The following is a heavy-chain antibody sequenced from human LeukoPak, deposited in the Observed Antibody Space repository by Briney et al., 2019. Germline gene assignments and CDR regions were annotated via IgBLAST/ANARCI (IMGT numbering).Heavy chain of an antibody. V-gene: IGHV3-30*14. CDR3: TLVPPNP. Sequence: TGGSLRLSCAASGFTFSSYAMHWVRQAPGKGLEWVAVISYDGSNKYYADSVKGRFTISRDTSKNTLYLQMNSLRAEDTAVHYCTLVPPNPWGQGTLVTVSS. D-gene: IGHD2-2*01. CDR1: GFTFSSYA. CDR2: ISYDGSNK. J-gene: IGHJ5*02.